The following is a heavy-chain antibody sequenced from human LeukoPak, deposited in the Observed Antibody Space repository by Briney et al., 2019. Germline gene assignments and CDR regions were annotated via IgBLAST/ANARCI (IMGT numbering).Heavy chain of an antibody. CDR2: IKSKTDGGTT. V-gene: IGHV3-15*01. CDR3: TTVFHDILTGYSLGYFDY. CDR1: GFTVSSNY. D-gene: IGHD3-9*01. Sequence: PGGSLRLSCAVSGFTVSSNYMSWVREAPGKGLEWVGRIKSKTDGGTTDYAATVKGRFTISRDDSKNALYLQMNSLKTEDTAVYYCTTVFHDILTGYSLGYFDYWGQGTLVTVSS. J-gene: IGHJ4*02.